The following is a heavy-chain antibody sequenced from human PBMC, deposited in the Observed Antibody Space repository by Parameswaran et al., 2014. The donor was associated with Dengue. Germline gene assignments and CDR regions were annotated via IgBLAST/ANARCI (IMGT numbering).Heavy chain of an antibody. J-gene: IGHJ6*02. V-gene: IGHV3-30*18. CDR2: ISYDGSNK. CDR3: ANDFMDV. Sequence: WIRQPQEGLEWVAVISYDGSNKYYADSVKGRFTISRDNSKNTLYLQMNSLRAEDTAVYYRANDFMDVWGQGTTVTVSS.